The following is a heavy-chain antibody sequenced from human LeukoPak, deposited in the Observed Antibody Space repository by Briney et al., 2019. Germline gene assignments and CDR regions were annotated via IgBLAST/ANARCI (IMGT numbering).Heavy chain of an antibody. D-gene: IGHD1-26*01. Sequence: GGSLRLSCAASGFTFSSYWMSWVRQAPGKGLEWVANIKKDGTEKKYVDSVKGRFTISRDNAKNSLYLQMNSLRAEDTAVYYCAKEGFGNYYSAYFDYWGQGILVTVSS. CDR2: IKKDGTEK. CDR1: GFTFSSYW. CDR3: AKEGFGNYYSAYFDY. V-gene: IGHV3-7*04. J-gene: IGHJ4*02.